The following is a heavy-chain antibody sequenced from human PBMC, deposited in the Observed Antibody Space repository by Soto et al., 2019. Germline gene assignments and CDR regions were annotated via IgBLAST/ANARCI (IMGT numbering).Heavy chain of an antibody. V-gene: IGHV3-23*01. CDR3: AKGSDIVATTPSDY. J-gene: IGHJ4*02. Sequence: GGSLRLSCAASGFTFSSYAMSWVRQAPGKGLEWVSAISGSGGSTYYADSVKGRFTISRDNSKHTLYLQMNSLRAEDTAVYYCAKGSDIVATTPSDYWGQGTLVTVSS. D-gene: IGHD5-12*01. CDR2: ISGSGGST. CDR1: GFTFSSYA.